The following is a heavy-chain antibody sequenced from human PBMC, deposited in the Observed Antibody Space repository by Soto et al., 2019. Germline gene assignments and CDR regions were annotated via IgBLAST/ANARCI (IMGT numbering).Heavy chain of an antibody. D-gene: IGHD1-1*01. CDR2: IYPVGVNI. Sequence: ASVKVSCKAIGYSFPSHYMHWVRQANGQGLEWMGTIYPVGVNIGYAQKFKGRVTMTKDKSTSTVYMELNSLTSEDTAVSYCARDQSWHDLVWCFSPWG. CDR1: GYSFPSHY. CDR3: ARDQSWHDLVWCFSP. V-gene: IGHV1-46*03. J-gene: IGHJ5*02.